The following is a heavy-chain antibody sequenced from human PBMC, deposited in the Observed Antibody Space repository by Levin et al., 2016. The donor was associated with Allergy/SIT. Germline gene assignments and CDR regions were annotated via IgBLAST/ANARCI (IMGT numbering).Heavy chain of an antibody. V-gene: IGHV3-64D*09. J-gene: IGHJ4*02. CDR1: GFTFSTYT. CDR2: ISGNGYST. Sequence: GESLKISCSASGFTFSTYTMHWVRQAPGKGLEYVSGISGNGYSTNYADSVKGRFTISRDNSKNTLFLQMSSLRAEDTAVYFCMKDLPPWGAVEWVDTLPPGHFWGQGTLVSVSS. D-gene: IGHD3-3*01. CDR3: MKDLPPWGAVEWVDTLPPGHF.